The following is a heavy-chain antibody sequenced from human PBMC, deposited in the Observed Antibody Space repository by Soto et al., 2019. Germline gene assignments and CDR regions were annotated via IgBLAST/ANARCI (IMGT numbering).Heavy chain of an antibody. CDR3: ARAGSPDYDFWSGYYLAHYYYGMDV. Sequence: PSETLSLTCTVSGGSISSYYWSWIRQPPGKGLEWIGYIYYSGSTNYNPSLKSRVTISVDTSKNQFSLKLSSVTAAGTAVYYCARAGSPDYDFWSGYYLAHYYYGMDVWGQGTTVTVSS. CDR2: IYYSGST. V-gene: IGHV4-59*01. D-gene: IGHD3-3*01. J-gene: IGHJ6*02. CDR1: GGSISSYY.